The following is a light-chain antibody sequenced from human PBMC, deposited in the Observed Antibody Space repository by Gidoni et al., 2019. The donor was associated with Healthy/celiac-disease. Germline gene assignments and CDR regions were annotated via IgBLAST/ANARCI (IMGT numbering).Light chain of an antibody. J-gene: IGKJ2*01. Sequence: EIVLTQSPGTLSLSPGERATLACRASQSVSSSYLAWYQQKPGQAPRLLIYGASSRATGIPDRFSGSGSGTDFTLTISRLGPEDFAVYYCQQYGSSPYTFXXXTELEIK. CDR1: QSVSSSY. CDR3: QQYGSSPYT. CDR2: GAS. V-gene: IGKV3-20*01.